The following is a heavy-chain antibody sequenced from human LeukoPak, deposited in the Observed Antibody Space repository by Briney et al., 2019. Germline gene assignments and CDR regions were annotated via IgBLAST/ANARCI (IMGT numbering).Heavy chain of an antibody. CDR3: ARRLYDFWSGYYPADWYFDL. J-gene: IGHJ2*01. Sequence: GESLKISCKGSGYSFTSYWIGWVRQMPGKGLEWMGIIYPGDSDTRYSPSFQGQVTISADKSISTAYLQWSSLKASDTAMYYCARRLYDFWSGYYPADWYFDLWGRGTLVTVSS. CDR1: GYSFTSYW. V-gene: IGHV5-51*01. D-gene: IGHD3-3*01. CDR2: IYPGDSDT.